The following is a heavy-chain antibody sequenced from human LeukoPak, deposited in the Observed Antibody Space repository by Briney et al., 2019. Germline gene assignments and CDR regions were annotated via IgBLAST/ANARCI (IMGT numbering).Heavy chain of an antibody. D-gene: IGHD6-19*01. CDR2: INPNSGGT. V-gene: IGHV1-2*02. J-gene: IGHJ4*02. CDR1: GYTFTGYY. CDR3: ARSVAVAGSPLGY. Sequence: ASVKVPCKASGYTFTGYYMHWVRQAPGQGLEWMGWINPNSGGTNYAQKFQGRVTMTRDTSISTAYMELSRLRSDDTAVYYCARSVAVAGSPLGYWGQGTLVTVSS.